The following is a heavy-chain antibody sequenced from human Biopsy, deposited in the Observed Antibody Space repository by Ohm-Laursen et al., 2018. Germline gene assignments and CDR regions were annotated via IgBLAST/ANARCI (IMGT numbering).Heavy chain of an antibody. Sequence: GTLSLTCSTSGGSISGYYWNWIRQSPGKGLEWIGYIWSSGTTDYNPSLQSRVSMSLELSTDQFSLKVDSVTAADTAVYYCARVVGAATGFDQWGQGIPVTVSS. D-gene: IGHD1-26*01. CDR2: IWSSGTT. V-gene: IGHV4-59*01. CDR3: ARVVGAATGFDQ. CDR1: GGSISGYY. J-gene: IGHJ4*02.